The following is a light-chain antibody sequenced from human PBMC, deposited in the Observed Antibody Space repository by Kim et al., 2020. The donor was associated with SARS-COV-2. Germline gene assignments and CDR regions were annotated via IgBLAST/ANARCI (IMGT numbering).Light chain of an antibody. CDR2: QNT. V-gene: IGLV3-1*01. CDR1: NLGNKY. CDR3: QAWDGTTVV. Sequence: SYELTQPPSVSVSTGQTASITCSGDNLGNKYVCWYQQKPGQSPVLVIYQNTKRPSGIPERFSGSNSGNTATLTISGTQAMDESDFYCQAWDGTTVVFGGG. J-gene: IGLJ2*01.